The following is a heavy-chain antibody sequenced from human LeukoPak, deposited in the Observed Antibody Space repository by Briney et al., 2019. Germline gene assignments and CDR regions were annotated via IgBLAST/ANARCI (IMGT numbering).Heavy chain of an antibody. D-gene: IGHD5-24*01. CDR2: INHSGST. J-gene: IGHJ4*02. V-gene: IGHV4-34*01. CDR1: GGSFSGYY. Sequence: PSETLSLTCAVYGGSFSGYYWSWIRQPPGKGLEWIGEINHSGSTNYNPSLKSRVTISVDTSKNQFSLELSSVTAADTAVYYCARWDGYTDNDYWGQGTLVTVSS. CDR3: ARWDGYTDNDY.